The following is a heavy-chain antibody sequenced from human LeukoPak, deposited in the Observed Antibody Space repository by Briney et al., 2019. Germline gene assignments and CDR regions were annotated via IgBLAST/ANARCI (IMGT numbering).Heavy chain of an antibody. CDR2: MNPNSGNT. CDR1: GYTFTSYD. Sequence: ASVKVSCKASGYTFTSYDINWVRQATGQGLEWMGWMNPNSGNTGYAQKFQGRVTMTRNTSISTAYMELSSLRSEDTAVYYCARGQMAGIAARRDFDYWGQGTLVTVSS. J-gene: IGHJ4*02. CDR3: ARGQMAGIAARRDFDY. V-gene: IGHV1-8*01. D-gene: IGHD6-6*01.